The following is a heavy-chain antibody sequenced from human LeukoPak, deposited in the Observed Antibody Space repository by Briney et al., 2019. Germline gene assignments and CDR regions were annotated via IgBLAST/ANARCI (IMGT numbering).Heavy chain of an antibody. CDR2: ISWNSGNI. CDR3: ARELGVGVIGDAFDI. V-gene: IGHV3-9*01. D-gene: IGHD3-22*01. CDR1: GSTFDDYA. J-gene: IGHJ3*02. Sequence: GGSLRLSCAASGSTFDDYAMHWVRHAPGKGLEWVSGISWNSGNIGYADSVKGRFTISRDNAKNSLYLQMNSLRAEDTAVYYCARELGVGVIGDAFDIWGQGTMVTVSS.